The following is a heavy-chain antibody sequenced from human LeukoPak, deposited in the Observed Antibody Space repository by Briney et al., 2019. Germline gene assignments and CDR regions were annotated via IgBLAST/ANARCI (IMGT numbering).Heavy chain of an antibody. CDR1: GDSVSSNSAA. D-gene: IGHD3-10*01. J-gene: IGHJ4*02. Sequence: SQTLSLTCAISGDSVSSNSAAWNWIRQSPSRGLEWLGRTYYRSKWYNDYAISVRSRITFNPDTSNNQFSLQLISVTPEDTAVYYCARTSYYYGSGSYYPFDYWGQGTLVTVSS. CDR2: TYYRSKWYN. CDR3: ARTSYYYGSGSYYPFDY. V-gene: IGHV6-1*01.